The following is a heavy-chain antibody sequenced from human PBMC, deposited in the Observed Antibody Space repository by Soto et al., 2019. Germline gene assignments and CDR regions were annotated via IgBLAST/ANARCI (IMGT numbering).Heavy chain of an antibody. Sequence: QVQLVQSGAEVKKPGSSVKVPCKASGGSFSSYAISWVRQAPGQGLEWMGGIIPIFGTANYAQKFQGRVTITADKSTSTAYMELSSLRSEDTAVYYCATYWARGYCSGGSCYDGDHYGMDVWGQGTTVTVSS. CDR3: ATYWARGYCSGGSCYDGDHYGMDV. CDR1: GGSFSSYA. V-gene: IGHV1-69*06. D-gene: IGHD2-15*01. J-gene: IGHJ6*02. CDR2: IIPIFGTA.